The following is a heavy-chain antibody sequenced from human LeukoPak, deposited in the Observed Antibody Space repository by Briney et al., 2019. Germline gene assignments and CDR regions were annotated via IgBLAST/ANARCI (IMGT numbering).Heavy chain of an antibody. CDR3: ARAPGVLETTYYCYMDV. CDR1: GFTFSSYS. CDR2: ISGDSSYM. Sequence: GGSLRLSCAASGFTFSSYSMNWVRQAPGKGLEWVSSISGDSSYMYYADSVKGRFTISRDNAKNSLYLQMNSLRAEDTAVYFCARAPGVLETTYYCYMDVWGKGTTVTVSS. V-gene: IGHV3-21*01. D-gene: IGHD1-1*01. J-gene: IGHJ6*03.